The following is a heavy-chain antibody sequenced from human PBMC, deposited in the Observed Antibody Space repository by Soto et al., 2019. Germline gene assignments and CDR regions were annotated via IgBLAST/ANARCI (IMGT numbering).Heavy chain of an antibody. CDR1: GGTFSSYA. D-gene: IGHD3-9*01. V-gene: IGHV1-69*01. CDR2: IIPIFGTA. Sequence: QVQLVQSGAEVKKPGSSVKVSCKASGGTFSSYAISWVRQAPGQGLEWMGGIIPIFGTANYAQKFQGRVMITADESTSTAYMELSSLRSEDTAVYYCARSLRYFDWSLAYYGMDVWGQGTTVTVSS. CDR3: ARSLRYFDWSLAYYGMDV. J-gene: IGHJ6*02.